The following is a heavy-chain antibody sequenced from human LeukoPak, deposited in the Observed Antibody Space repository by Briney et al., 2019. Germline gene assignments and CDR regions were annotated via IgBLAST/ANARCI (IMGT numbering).Heavy chain of an antibody. Sequence: GGSLRLSCAAPGFTLTRYWTHWVSHVPGKGRGWISRIIIDGTTTNYADSVKARFTVSRDNAKNTMYLQVNSLRVEDTAVYYCARDSYEVGATFDYWGQGTLVTVSS. V-gene: IGHV3-74*01. J-gene: IGHJ4*02. CDR1: GFTLTRYW. D-gene: IGHD1-26*01. CDR3: ARDSYEVGATFDY. CDR2: IIIDGTTT.